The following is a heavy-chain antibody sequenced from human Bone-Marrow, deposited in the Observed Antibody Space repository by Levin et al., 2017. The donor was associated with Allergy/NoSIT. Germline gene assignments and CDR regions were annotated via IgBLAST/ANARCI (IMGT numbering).Heavy chain of an antibody. CDR3: ARRSYATRGGAFEI. D-gene: IGHD2-2*01. Sequence: SQTLSLTCSVSGGSVSGYYWSWIRQPPGKGLDWIGYIFYRGSTGYNPSLQSRVAISIDTSNNQFSLRLTSVSAADTAVYYCARRSYATRGGAFEIWGRGTLVTVSS. CDR2: IFYRGST. CDR1: GGSVSGYY. J-gene: IGHJ3*02. V-gene: IGHV4-59*02.